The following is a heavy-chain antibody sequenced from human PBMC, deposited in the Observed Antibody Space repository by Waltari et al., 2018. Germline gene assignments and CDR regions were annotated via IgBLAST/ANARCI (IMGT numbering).Heavy chain of an antibody. Sequence: QVQLVESGGGVVQPGRSLRLSCAASGFTFSSYAMHWVRQAPGKGLEWVAVISYDGSNKYYADSVKGRFTISRDNSKNTLYLQMNSLRAEDTAVYYCARDFGYGSGSYAFYIWGQGTMVTVSS. V-gene: IGHV3-30-3*01. J-gene: IGHJ3*02. CDR2: ISYDGSNK. CDR1: GFTFSSYA. D-gene: IGHD3-10*01. CDR3: ARDFGYGSGSYAFYI.